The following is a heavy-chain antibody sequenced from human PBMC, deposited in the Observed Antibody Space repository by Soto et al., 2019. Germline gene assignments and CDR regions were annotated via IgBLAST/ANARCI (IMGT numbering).Heavy chain of an antibody. CDR3: AKGVGMALYGVEGYYMDV. Sequence: GGSLRLSCAASGFTFSSYAMSWVRQAPGKGLEWVSAISGSGGSTYYADSVKGRFTISRDNSKNTLYLQMNSLRAEDTAVYYCAKGVGMALYGVEGYYMDVWGKGTTVTVSS. CDR1: GFTFSSYA. J-gene: IGHJ6*03. CDR2: ISGSGGST. D-gene: IGHD3-10*01. V-gene: IGHV3-23*01.